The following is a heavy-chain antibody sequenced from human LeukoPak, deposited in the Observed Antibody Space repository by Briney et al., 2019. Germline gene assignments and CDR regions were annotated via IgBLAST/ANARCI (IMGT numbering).Heavy chain of an antibody. J-gene: IGHJ4*02. D-gene: IGHD4-23*01. CDR1: GGSISSYY. Sequence: KPSETLSLTCTVSGGSISSYYWSWIRQPPGKGLEWIGYIYYSGSTYYNPSLKSRVTISVDTSKNQFSLKLSSVTAADTAVYYCARVPSTVVTPVDYWGQGTLVTVSS. CDR2: IYYSGST. CDR3: ARVPSTVVTPVDY. V-gene: IGHV4-59*12.